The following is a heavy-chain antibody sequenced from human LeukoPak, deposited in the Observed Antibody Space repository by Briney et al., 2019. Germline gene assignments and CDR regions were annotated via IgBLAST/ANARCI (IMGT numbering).Heavy chain of an antibody. D-gene: IGHD2-2*01. J-gene: IGHJ4*02. V-gene: IGHV3-21*04. CDR1: GFTFSSYS. CDR2: ISSSSSYI. CDR3: AKAEGGYCSSTSCPEINY. Sequence: SGGSLRLSCAASGFTFSSYSMNWVRQAPGKGLEWVSSISSSSSYIYYADSVKGRFTISRDNAKNSLYLQMNSLRAEDTALYSCAKAEGGYCSSTSCPEINYWGQGTLVTVSS.